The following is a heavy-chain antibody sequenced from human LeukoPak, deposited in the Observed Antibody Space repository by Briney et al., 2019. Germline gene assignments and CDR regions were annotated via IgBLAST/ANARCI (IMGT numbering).Heavy chain of an antibody. Sequence: PGGSLRLSCAASGFTFSSYGMHWVRQAPGKGLEWVAVTSYDGSNKYYADSVKGRFTISRDNSKNTLYLQMNSLRAEDTAVYYCAKGWLGKFDYWGQGTLVTVSS. J-gene: IGHJ4*02. CDR2: TSYDGSNK. CDR1: GFTFSSYG. V-gene: IGHV3-30*18. D-gene: IGHD5-24*01. CDR3: AKGWLGKFDY.